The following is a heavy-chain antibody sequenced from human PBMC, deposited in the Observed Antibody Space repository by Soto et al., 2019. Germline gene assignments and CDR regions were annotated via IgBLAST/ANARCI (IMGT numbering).Heavy chain of an antibody. CDR1: GYTFTSYG. V-gene: IGHV1-18*04. Sequence: ASVKVSCKASGYTFTSYGISCVRQAPGQGLEWMGWISAYNGNTNYAQKLQGRVTMTTDTSTSTAYMELRSLRSDDTAVYYCARAGEYSSSSLLGYWGQGTLVTVSS. J-gene: IGHJ4*02. CDR3: ARAGEYSSSSLLGY. CDR2: ISAYNGNT. D-gene: IGHD6-6*01.